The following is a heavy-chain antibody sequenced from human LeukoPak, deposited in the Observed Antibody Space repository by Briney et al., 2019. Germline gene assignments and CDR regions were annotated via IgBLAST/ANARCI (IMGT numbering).Heavy chain of an antibody. V-gene: IGHV1-46*01. D-gene: IGHD4-17*01. CDR3: ARDPTYQSGGDYGEV. Sequence: ASVKVSCKASGYTFTSYYMHWVRQAPGQGLEWMGIINPSGGSTSYAQKFHGRVTMTRDTSTSTVYMELSSLRSEDTAVYYCARDPTYQSGGDYGEVWGQGTLVTVSS. CDR2: INPSGGST. J-gene: IGHJ4*02. CDR1: GYTFTSYY.